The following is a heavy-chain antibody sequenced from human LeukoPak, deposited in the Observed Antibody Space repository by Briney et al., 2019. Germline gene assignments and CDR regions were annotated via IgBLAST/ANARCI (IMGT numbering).Heavy chain of an antibody. Sequence: SETLSLTCTVSGGSTSSYYSSWIRQPPGEGLEWIGYIYYSGSTNYNPSLKSRVTISVDTSTNQFSLKLSSVTAADTAVYYCARERVYGTEYSSEGGFDIWGQGTMVTVSS. J-gene: IGHJ3*02. V-gene: IGHV4-59*01. CDR1: GGSTSSYY. CDR2: IYYSGST. D-gene: IGHD6-6*01. CDR3: ARERVYGTEYSSEGGFDI.